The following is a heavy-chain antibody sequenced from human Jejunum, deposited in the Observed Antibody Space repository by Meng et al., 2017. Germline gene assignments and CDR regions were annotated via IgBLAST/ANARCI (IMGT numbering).Heavy chain of an antibody. CDR2: IYHNGNT. V-gene: IGHV4-4*02. CDR1: GGSISSSHW. Sequence: QVQQQESGPGLVKPSGTLSLTCAVPGGSISSSHWWSWVRQPPGKGLEWIGEIYHNGNTNYNPSLKSRVTISSDKSKNQFSLKLSSVTAADTAVYYCARLGYCSSTSCYPDYWGQGTLVTVSS. D-gene: IGHD2-2*01. J-gene: IGHJ4*02. CDR3: ARLGYCSSTSCYPDY.